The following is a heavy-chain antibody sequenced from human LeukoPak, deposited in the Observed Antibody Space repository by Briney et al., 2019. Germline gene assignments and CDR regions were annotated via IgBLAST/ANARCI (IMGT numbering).Heavy chain of an antibody. D-gene: IGHD6-13*01. CDR3: ARNQDSSWYYYYMDV. CDR2: ITGSGGST. Sequence: GGSLRLSCAASGFTFDSHSMSWVRQAPGKGLEWVSTITGSGGSTYSADSVKGRLTISRDNSKNTLYLQMNSLRADDTALYYCARNQDSSWYYYYMDVWGKGATVTVSS. V-gene: IGHV3-23*01. J-gene: IGHJ6*03. CDR1: GFTFDSHS.